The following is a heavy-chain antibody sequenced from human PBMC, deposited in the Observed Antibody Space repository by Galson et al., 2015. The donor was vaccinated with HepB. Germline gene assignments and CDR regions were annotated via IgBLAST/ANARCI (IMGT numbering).Heavy chain of an antibody. CDR3: ARDFWSGYYRPRYYGMDV. D-gene: IGHD3-3*01. J-gene: IGHJ6*02. Sequence: SVKVSCKASGYTFSSYAISWVRQAPGQGLEWMGGIIPIFGTANYAQKFQGRVTITADESTSTAYMELSSLRSEDTAVYYCARDFWSGYYRPRYYGMDVWGQGTTVTVSS. CDR2: IIPIFGTA. V-gene: IGHV1-69*13. CDR1: GYTFSSYA.